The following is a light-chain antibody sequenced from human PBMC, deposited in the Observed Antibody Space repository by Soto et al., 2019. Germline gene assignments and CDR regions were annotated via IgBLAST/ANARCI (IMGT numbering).Light chain of an antibody. V-gene: IGLV7-43*01. J-gene: IGLJ3*02. CDR1: TGAVTSGSF. CDR3: LLCYGGSWV. Sequence: QAVVTQEPSLTVSPGGTVTLTCASSTGAVTSGSFPNWLQQKPGQAPRALIYSTNNKHSWTPARFSGSLLGDKAALTLSGVQPEDEAEYYCLLCYGGSWVFGGGTQLTVL. CDR2: STN.